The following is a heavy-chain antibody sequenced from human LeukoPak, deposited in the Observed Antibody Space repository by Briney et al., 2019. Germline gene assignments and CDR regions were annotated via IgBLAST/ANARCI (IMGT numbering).Heavy chain of an antibody. V-gene: IGHV1-24*01. CDR3: AASSGLTGCNYY. CDR1: GYTLTELS. Sequence: ASVKVSCKVSGYTLTELSMHWVRQAPGKGLEWMGGFHPEDGETIYAQKFQGRVTMTADTSTDTAYMELSSLRSEDMALYYCAASSGLTGCNYYWGQGTLVTVSS. CDR2: FHPEDGET. D-gene: IGHD3-9*01. J-gene: IGHJ4*02.